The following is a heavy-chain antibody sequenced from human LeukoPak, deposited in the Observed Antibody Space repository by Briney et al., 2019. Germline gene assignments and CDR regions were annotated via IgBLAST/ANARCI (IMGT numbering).Heavy chain of an antibody. D-gene: IGHD2-8*02. V-gene: IGHV4-59*06. J-gene: IGHJ4*02. CDR1: GGSISSYY. Sequence: SETLSLTCTVSGGSISSYYWSWIRQHPGKGLEWIGYIYYSGSTYYNPSLKSRVTISVDTSKNQFSLKLSSVTAADTAVYYCARVLGRRGYYFDYWGQGTLVTVSS. CDR2: IYYSGST. CDR3: ARVLGRRGYYFDY.